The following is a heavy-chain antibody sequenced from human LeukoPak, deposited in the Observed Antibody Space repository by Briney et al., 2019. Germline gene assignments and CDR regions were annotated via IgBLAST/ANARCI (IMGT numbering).Heavy chain of an antibody. V-gene: IGHV4-61*02. CDR2: IYTSGST. CDR1: GGSISSGSYY. Sequence: SQTLSLTCTVSGGSISSGSYYWSWIRQPAGKGLEWIGRIYTSGSTNYNPSLKSRVTISVDTSKNQFSLKLSSVTAADTAVYYCVRETAPRFLDPWGQGTLVTVSS. CDR3: VRETAPRFLDP. D-gene: IGHD3-3*01. J-gene: IGHJ5*02.